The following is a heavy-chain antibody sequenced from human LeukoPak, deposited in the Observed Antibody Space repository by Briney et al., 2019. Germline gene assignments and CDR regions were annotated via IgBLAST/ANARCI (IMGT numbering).Heavy chain of an antibody. Sequence: GASVTVSFTGSGGTFSIYAISWERQAQGQGNEWVGWMRAYNGNTNYSQKLQGRVTMTTDTSTSTAYMELRSLRSDDTAVYYCARHTGSGSYYNRFINWFDPWGQGTLVTVSS. CDR1: GGTFSIYA. V-gene: IGHV1-18*01. CDR2: MRAYNGNT. J-gene: IGHJ5*02. D-gene: IGHD3-10*01. CDR3: ARHTGSGSYYNRFINWFDP.